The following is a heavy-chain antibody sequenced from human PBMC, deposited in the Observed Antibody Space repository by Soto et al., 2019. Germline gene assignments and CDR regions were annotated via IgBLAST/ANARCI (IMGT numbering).Heavy chain of an antibody. D-gene: IGHD2-8*01. Sequence: QVQLVQSGDEVKKPGSSVKVSCKASGGTFTTNSLNWVRQAPGQGLEWMGGSIPVVGTTKYAQKYQDRDTITGDKSTNTAYMELRSLRSDDTAVYYCARGLLYATTDFDYWGQGTPVTVSS. CDR1: GGTFTTNS. V-gene: IGHV1-69*06. CDR3: ARGLLYATTDFDY. CDR2: SIPVVGTT. J-gene: IGHJ4*02.